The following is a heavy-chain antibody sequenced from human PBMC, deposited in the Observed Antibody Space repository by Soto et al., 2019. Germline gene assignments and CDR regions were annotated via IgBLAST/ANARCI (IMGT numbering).Heavy chain of an antibody. D-gene: IGHD3-22*01. J-gene: IGHJ4*02. V-gene: IGHV3-7*03. Sequence: EVQLVESGGGLGQPGVSLRLSCAASGVTCSSYWMSWVRQAPGRGQEWMANIKYDGSEKYYVDSVKGRLTISRDNAKNSLYLQMNSMRAADTAVYYCASSPHKDSRPDYWGQGTLVTVSS. CDR3: ASSPHKDSRPDY. CDR1: GVTCSSYW. CDR2: IKYDGSEK.